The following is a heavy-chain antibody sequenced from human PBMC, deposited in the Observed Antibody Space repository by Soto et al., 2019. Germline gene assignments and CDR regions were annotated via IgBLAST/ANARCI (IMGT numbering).Heavy chain of an antibody. CDR2: ISYDGSDK. V-gene: IGHV3-30*18. J-gene: IGHJ4*02. Sequence: PGGSLRLSCAASGFAFSTYGMHWVRQAPGKGLEWVAVISYDGSDKYYADSVKGRLSISRANSKNTLYLQVNSLRPEDTAVYYCAKDGAYRSSGVGPIDYWGQGTLVTVSS. D-gene: IGHD6-6*01. CDR3: AKDGAYRSSGVGPIDY. CDR1: GFAFSTYG.